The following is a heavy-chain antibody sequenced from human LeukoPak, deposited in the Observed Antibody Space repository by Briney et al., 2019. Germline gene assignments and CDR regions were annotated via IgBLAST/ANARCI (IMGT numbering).Heavy chain of an antibody. D-gene: IGHD2-21*02. CDR3: SRGDDFSGDS. CDR1: GFTFRTYW. Sequence: GGSLRLSCAASGFTFRTYWMSWVRQAPGKGQEWVANIHPDGIEKYHVDSVKGRFTIFRDNARNLLYLQMSSLRADDTAVYYCSRGDDFSGDSWGQGTLVTVSS. CDR2: IHPDGIEK. V-gene: IGHV3-7*04. J-gene: IGHJ5*01.